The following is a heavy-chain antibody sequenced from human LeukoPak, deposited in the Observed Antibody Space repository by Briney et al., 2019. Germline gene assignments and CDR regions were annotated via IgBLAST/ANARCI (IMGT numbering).Heavy chain of an antibody. Sequence: SGGSLRLSCAASGFTFSNYGMSWVRQAPGKGLEGVSVIRGSGGGTYYADSVKGRFTISRDNSKNTVYLQMNSLRAEDTAVYYCVKARMPHCGTDCLESWGQGTLVTVSS. J-gene: IGHJ4*02. V-gene: IGHV3-23*01. D-gene: IGHD2-21*02. CDR3: VKARMPHCGTDCLES. CDR1: GFTFSNYG. CDR2: IRGSGGGT.